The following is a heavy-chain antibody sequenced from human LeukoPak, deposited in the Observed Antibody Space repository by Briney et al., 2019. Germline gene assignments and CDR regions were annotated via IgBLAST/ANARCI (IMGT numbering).Heavy chain of an antibody. V-gene: IGHV3-33*01. Sequence: PGGSLRLSCAASGFTFSSYGMHWVRQAPGKGLEGVAVIWYDGSNKYYADSVKGRFTISRDNSKNTLYLQMNSLRAEDTAVYYCLPLLSRPYVEDGFDIWGQGTMVTVSS. D-gene: IGHD2/OR15-2a*01. CDR2: IWYDGSNK. J-gene: IGHJ3*02. CDR3: LPLLSRPYVEDGFDI. CDR1: GFTFSSYG.